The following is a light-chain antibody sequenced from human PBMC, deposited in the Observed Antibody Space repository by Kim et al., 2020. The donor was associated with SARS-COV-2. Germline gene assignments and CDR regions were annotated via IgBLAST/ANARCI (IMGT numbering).Light chain of an antibody. CDR2: DVS. J-gene: IGLJ1*01. CDR3: SSYTSSSTLD. CDR1: SSDVGGYNY. V-gene: IGLV2-14*03. Sequence: QSALTQPASVSGSPGQSITISCTRTSSDVGGYNYVSWYQQHPGKAPKLMIYDVSNRPSGVSNRFSGSKSGNTASLTISGLQAEDEADYYCSSYTSSSTLDFGTGTKVTVL.